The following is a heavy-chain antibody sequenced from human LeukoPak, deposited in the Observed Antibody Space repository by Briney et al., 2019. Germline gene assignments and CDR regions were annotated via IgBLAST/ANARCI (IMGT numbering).Heavy chain of an antibody. Sequence: SETLSLTCTVSGGSISSYYWNWIRQPPGKGLEWIGSIYYSGSTYYNPSLKSRVTISVDTSKNQFSLKLSSVTAADTAVYYCARQMGYFDILTPPVYWGQGTLVTVSS. J-gene: IGHJ4*02. CDR1: GGSISSYY. D-gene: IGHD3-9*01. CDR3: ARQMGYFDILTPPVY. V-gene: IGHV4-39*01. CDR2: IYYSGST.